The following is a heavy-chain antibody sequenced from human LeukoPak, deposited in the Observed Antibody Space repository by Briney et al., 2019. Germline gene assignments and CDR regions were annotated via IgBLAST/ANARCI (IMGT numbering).Heavy chain of an antibody. Sequence: GGSLRLSCAASGFTFSSYAMSWVRQAPGKGLEWVSVIIGSGGSTYYADSVKGRFTISRDNSKNTLYLQMNSLRAEDTAVYYCAQASMIVVVVYLFDYWGQGTLVTVSS. V-gene: IGHV3-23*01. D-gene: IGHD3-22*01. CDR3: AQASMIVVVVYLFDY. J-gene: IGHJ4*02. CDR1: GFTFSSYA. CDR2: IIGSGGST.